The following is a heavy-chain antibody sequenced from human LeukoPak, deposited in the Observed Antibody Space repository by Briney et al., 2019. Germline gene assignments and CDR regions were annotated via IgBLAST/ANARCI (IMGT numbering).Heavy chain of an antibody. CDR3: ATPLGDFWSGYRARTDY. J-gene: IGHJ4*02. V-gene: IGHV3-23*01. CDR2: ISGSGGGT. CDR1: GFTFSSYA. D-gene: IGHD3-3*01. Sequence: GGSLRLSCAASGFTFSSYAMSWVRQAPGKGLEWVSAISGSGGGTYYADSVKGRFTISRDNTKNTLYLQMNSLRAEDTAVYYCATPLGDFWSGYRARTDYWGQGTLVTVSS.